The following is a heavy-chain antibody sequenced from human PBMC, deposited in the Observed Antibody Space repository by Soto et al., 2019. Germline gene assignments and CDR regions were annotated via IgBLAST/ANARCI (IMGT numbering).Heavy chain of an antibody. CDR3: ARDENYYGSGSYLDY. D-gene: IGHD3-10*01. J-gene: IGHJ4*02. CDR1: GYTFTSYG. V-gene: IGHV1-18*01. CDR2: ISAYNGNT. Sequence: QVQLVQSGAEVKKPGASVKVSCKASGYTFTSYGISWVRQAPGQGLEWMGWISAYNGNTNYAQKLQGRVTMTTDTATSTAYMELRSLRSDDTAVYYCARDENYYGSGSYLDYWGQGTLVTVSS.